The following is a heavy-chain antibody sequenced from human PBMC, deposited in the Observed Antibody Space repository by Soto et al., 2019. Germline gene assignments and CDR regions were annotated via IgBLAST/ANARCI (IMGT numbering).Heavy chain of an antibody. D-gene: IGHD3-10*01. CDR2: IYYSGST. CDR3: ARDRGGYYYYYYMDV. V-gene: IGHV4-59*01. CDR1: GGSISSYY. Sequence: PSETLSLTCTVSGGSISSYYWSWIRQPPGKGLEWIGYIYYSGSTNYNPSLKSRVTISVDTSKNQFSLKLSSVTAADTAVYYCARDRGGYYYYYYMDVWGKGTTVTVSS. J-gene: IGHJ6*03.